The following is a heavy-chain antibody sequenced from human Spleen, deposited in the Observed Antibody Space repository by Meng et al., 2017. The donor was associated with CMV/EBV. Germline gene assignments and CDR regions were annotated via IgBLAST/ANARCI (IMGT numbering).Heavy chain of an antibody. Sequence: GSLRLSCAVYGASFSSSYWTWIRQSPGKGLEWIGEINHSGGTNYNPSLKSRVTMSVDTSKNQFSLRLSSVTAADTAVYYCARVWELPPYYYYGMDVWGQGTTVTVSS. CDR2: INHSGGT. D-gene: IGHD1-26*01. CDR3: ARVWELPPYYYYGMDV. J-gene: IGHJ6*02. V-gene: IGHV4-34*01. CDR1: GASFSSSY.